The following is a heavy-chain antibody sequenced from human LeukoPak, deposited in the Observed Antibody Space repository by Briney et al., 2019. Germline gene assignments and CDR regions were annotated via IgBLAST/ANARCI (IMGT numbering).Heavy chain of an antibody. J-gene: IGHJ6*04. CDR2: ISAYNGNT. CDR1: GYTFTSYG. CDR3: AREGYCSGGSCYSDGYYYYGMDV. Sequence: ASVKVSCKASGYTFTSYGISWVRQAPGQGLEWMGWISAYNGNTNYAQKLQGRVTMITDTSTSTAYMELRSLRSDDTAVYYCAREGYCSGGSCYSDGYYYYGMDVWGKGTTVTVSS. D-gene: IGHD2-15*01. V-gene: IGHV1-18*04.